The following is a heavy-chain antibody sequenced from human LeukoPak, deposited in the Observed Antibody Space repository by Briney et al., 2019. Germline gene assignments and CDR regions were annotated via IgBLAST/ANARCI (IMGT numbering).Heavy chain of an antibody. Sequence: ASVKVSCKASGYTFSNYGVGWVRQAPGQGLEWMGWISGHSEDTNYAQKFQGRVTMTTDTSTSTAYMELRSLRSDDTAVYYCARDMTSGQQLVPFDYWGQGTLVTVSS. V-gene: IGHV1-18*01. CDR1: GYTFSNYG. CDR2: ISGHSEDT. D-gene: IGHD6-13*01. CDR3: ARDMTSGQQLVPFDY. J-gene: IGHJ4*02.